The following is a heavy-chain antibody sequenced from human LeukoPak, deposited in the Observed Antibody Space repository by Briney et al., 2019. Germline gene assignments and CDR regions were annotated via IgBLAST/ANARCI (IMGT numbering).Heavy chain of an antibody. CDR1: GGTFSSYA. CDR3: ARSEGFGETRFDY. CDR2: IIPIFGTA. D-gene: IGHD3-10*01. V-gene: IGHV1-69*13. Sequence: SVKVSCKASGGTFSSYAISWVRQAPGQGLEWMGGIIPIFGTANYAQKFQGRVTITADESTSTAYMELSGLRSEDTAVYYCARSEGFGETRFDYWGQGTLVTVSS. J-gene: IGHJ4*02.